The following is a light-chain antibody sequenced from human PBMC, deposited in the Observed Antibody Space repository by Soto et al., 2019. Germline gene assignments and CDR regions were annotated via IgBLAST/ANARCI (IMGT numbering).Light chain of an antibody. Sequence: EIVMTQSPATLSVSTGERATHYCGASQTVNNNLAWYQQKPGQAPRLLIYGASTRATGIPARFSGSGSGTEFTLTISSLQSEDFTVYYCQQDNNWPLTFGGGTKVDIK. CDR1: QTVNNN. J-gene: IGKJ4*01. V-gene: IGKV3-15*01. CDR2: GAS. CDR3: QQDNNWPLT.